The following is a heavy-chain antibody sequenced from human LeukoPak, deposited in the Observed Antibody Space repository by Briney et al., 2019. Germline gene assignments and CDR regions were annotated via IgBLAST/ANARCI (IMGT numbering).Heavy chain of an antibody. CDR1: GHTFTSYG. J-gene: IGHJ5*02. Sequence: GASVKVSCKASGHTFTSYGISWVRQAPGQGLEWMGWISAYNGNTNYAQKLQGRVTMTTDTSTSTAYMELRSLRSDDTAVYYCAREYTSTLILGYCSSTSCFLKNNWFDPWGQGTLVTVSS. CDR3: AREYTSTLILGYCSSTSCFLKNNWFDP. V-gene: IGHV1-18*01. CDR2: ISAYNGNT. D-gene: IGHD2-2*01.